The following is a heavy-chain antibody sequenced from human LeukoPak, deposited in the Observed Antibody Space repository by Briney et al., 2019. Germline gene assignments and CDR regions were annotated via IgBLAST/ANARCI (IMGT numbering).Heavy chain of an antibody. CDR1: GGSISSSSYY. J-gene: IGHJ5*02. Sequence: SETLSLTCTVSGGSISSSSYYWGWIRQPPGKGLEWIGSIYYSGSTYYNPSLKSRVTISVDTSKNQFSLKLSSVTAADTAVYYCAREWFGKPNWFDPWGQGTLVTVSS. CDR2: IYYSGST. V-gene: IGHV4-39*07. CDR3: AREWFGKPNWFDP. D-gene: IGHD3-10*01.